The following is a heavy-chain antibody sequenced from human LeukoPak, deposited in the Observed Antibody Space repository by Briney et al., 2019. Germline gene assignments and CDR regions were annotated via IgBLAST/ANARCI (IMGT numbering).Heavy chain of an antibody. D-gene: IGHD5-24*01. CDR2: IYPGDSDT. J-gene: IGHJ4*02. Sequence: GESLKISCKGSGYSFTSYWIGWVRQMPGKGPEWMGIIYPGDSDTRYSPSFQGQVTISADKSISTAYLQWSSLQASDTAMFYCARGARDGYNSFDYWGQGTLVTVSS. CDR1: GYSFTSYW. CDR3: ARGARDGYNSFDY. V-gene: IGHV5-51*01.